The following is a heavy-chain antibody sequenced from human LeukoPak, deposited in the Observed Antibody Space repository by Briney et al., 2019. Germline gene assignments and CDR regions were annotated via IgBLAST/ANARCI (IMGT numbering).Heavy chain of an antibody. V-gene: IGHV3-30-3*01. CDR1: GFTFSSYA. CDR3: ATPQWGSSGSSVYYYGMDV. Sequence: AGRSLRLSCAASGFTFSSYAMHWVRQAPGKGLERVAVISYDGSNKYYADSVKGRFTISRDNSKNTLYLQMNSRRAEDTAVYYCATPQWGSSGSSVYYYGMDVWGQGTTVTVSS. J-gene: IGHJ6*02. CDR2: ISYDGSNK. D-gene: IGHD6-19*01.